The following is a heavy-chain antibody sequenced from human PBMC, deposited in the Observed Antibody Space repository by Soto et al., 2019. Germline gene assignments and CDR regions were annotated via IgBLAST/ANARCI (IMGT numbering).Heavy chain of an antibody. D-gene: IGHD1-20*01. CDR3: ARSITGTVSYYYGMDV. CDR1: GGTFSSYA. Sequence: QVQLVQSGAEVKKPGSSVKVSCKASGGTFSSYAISWVRQAPGQGLEWMGGIIPIFGTANYAQKFQGRVTMPADESTSTAYMELSSLRSEDTAVYYCARSITGTVSYYYGMDVWGQGTTVTVSS. CDR2: IIPIFGTA. J-gene: IGHJ6*02. V-gene: IGHV1-69*12.